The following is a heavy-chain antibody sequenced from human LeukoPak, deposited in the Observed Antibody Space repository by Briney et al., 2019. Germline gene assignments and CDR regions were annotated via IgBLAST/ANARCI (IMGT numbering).Heavy chain of an antibody. CDR2: IKQDGSEK. Sequence: PGGSLRLSCAASGFTFSSYWMSWVRQAPGKGLEWVTNIKQDGSEKYYVDSVKGRFTLPRDNAKNSLYLQMNSQRAEDTAADYCASLTETGRNDRLYRSDRSRHYYYCYYMEVWGKGTTVTVSS. CDR1: GFTFSSYW. V-gene: IGHV3-7*01. D-gene: IGHD1-1*01. CDR3: ASLTETGRNDRLYRSDRSRHYYYCYYMEV. J-gene: IGHJ6*03.